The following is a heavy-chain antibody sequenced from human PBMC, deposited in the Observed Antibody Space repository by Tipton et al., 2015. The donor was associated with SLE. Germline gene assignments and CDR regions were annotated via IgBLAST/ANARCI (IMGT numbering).Heavy chain of an antibody. CDR2: T. CDR3: ARGYYDFWSGPPFDF. V-gene: IGHV4-59*09. Sequence: TSYNPSLKGRATISVDTSKKQFSLKLTSVTAADTAVYYCARGYYDFWSGPPFDFWGQGTLVTVSS. D-gene: IGHD3-3*01. J-gene: IGHJ4*02.